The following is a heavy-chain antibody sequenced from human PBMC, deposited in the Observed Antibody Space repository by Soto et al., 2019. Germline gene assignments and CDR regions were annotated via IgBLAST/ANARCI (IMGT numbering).Heavy chain of an antibody. J-gene: IGHJ6*02. V-gene: IGHV3-15*07. D-gene: IGHD5-18*01. Sequence: PGGSLRLSCAASGFTFSDAWMNWVRQAPGKGLEWVGRIRSKTDGATTDSAAPVTGRFTISRDDSKNMMFLQMNSLKTEDTAVYYCTSSVGYSYGTYGMDVWGPGTTVTVSS. CDR1: GFTFSDAW. CDR2: IRSKTDGATT. CDR3: TSSVGYSYGTYGMDV.